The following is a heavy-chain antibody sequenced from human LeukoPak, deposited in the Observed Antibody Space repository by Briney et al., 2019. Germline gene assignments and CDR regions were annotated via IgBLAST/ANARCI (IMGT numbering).Heavy chain of an antibody. CDR3: ASSRAGTLKVHNWFDP. D-gene: IGHD6-19*01. CDR2: IDPTDSYT. V-gene: IGHV5-10-1*01. Sequence: GESLKISCNGSGYSFRSYWISWVRQLPGKGLEWMGRIDPTDSYTYYSPSFEGHVTISVDRSITAAYLQWSSLKASDTAMYFCASSRAGTLKVHNWFDPWGQGSLVTVSS. CDR1: GYSFRSYW. J-gene: IGHJ5*02.